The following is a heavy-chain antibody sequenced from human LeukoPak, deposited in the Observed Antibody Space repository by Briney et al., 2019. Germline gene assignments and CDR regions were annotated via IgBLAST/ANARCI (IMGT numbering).Heavy chain of an antibody. D-gene: IGHD6-19*01. CDR2: IYTSGST. J-gene: IGHJ4*02. V-gene: IGHV4-4*07. Sequence: PSETLSLTCTVSGGSISSYYWSWIRQPAGKGLEWIGRIYTSGSTNYNPSLKSRVTMSVDTSKNQFSLKLSSVTAADTAVYHCARDIAVAEGVNTALFDYWGQGTLVTVSS. CDR1: GGSISSYY. CDR3: ARDIAVAEGVNTALFDY.